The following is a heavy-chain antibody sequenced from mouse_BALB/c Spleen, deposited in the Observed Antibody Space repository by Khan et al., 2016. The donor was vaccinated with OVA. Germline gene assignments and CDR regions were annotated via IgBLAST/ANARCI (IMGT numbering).Heavy chain of an antibody. V-gene: IGHV4-1*02. D-gene: IGHD1-3*01. CDR2: INPDSSTI. J-gene: IGHJ4*01. CDR3: VRQVSDAMDY. Sequence: EVQLLESGGGLVQPGGSLKLSCAASGFDFSRYWMSWVRQAPGKGLEWIGEINPDSSTINYTPSLQDKFVISRDNAKNTLYLQMIKVRSEDTALYYCVRQVSDAMDYWGQGTSGTVSS. CDR1: GFDFSRYW.